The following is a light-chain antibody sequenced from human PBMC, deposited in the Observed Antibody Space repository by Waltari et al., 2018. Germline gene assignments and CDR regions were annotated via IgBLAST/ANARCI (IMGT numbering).Light chain of an antibody. J-gene: IGKJ2*01. CDR1: QSLTKRY. CDR3: QQYGSSVLYT. Sequence: VLTQSPGTLSLSPGERATLSCRASQSLTKRYLAWYQQQPGQAPRLLIYGASSRAAGIPGRFSNSGSETDFTLTISRLGPEDFAGYYCQQYGSSVLYTFGQGTKLEIK. V-gene: IGKV3-20*01. CDR2: GAS.